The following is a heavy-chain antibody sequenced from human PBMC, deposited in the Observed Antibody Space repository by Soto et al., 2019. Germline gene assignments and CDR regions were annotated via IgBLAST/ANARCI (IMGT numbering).Heavy chain of an antibody. CDR3: ARGQGSSGNDAFDI. Sequence: ASVKVSCKASGYTFTSYDINWVRQATGQGLEWMGWMNPNSGNTGYAQKFQGRVTMTRNTFISTAYMELSRLRYEDTAVYYCARGQGSSGNDAFDIWGQGTMVTVSS. V-gene: IGHV1-8*01. CDR1: GYTFTSYD. D-gene: IGHD6-19*01. CDR2: MNPNSGNT. J-gene: IGHJ3*02.